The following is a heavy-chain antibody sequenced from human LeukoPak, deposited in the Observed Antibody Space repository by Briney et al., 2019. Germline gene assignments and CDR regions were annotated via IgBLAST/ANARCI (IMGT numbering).Heavy chain of an antibody. V-gene: IGHV3-7*01. CDR2: IKPDGSEK. D-gene: IGHD5-12*01. CDR3: ATLYGGSLDY. CDR1: GFTFSTYW. J-gene: IGHJ4*02. Sequence: GGSLRLSCAASGFTFSTYWMSWVRQAPGEGLEWLVNIKPDGSEKYFVDSVKGRFTISRDNAKNSLYLQMNSLRAEDTAVYYCATLYGGSLDYWGQGTLVTVSS.